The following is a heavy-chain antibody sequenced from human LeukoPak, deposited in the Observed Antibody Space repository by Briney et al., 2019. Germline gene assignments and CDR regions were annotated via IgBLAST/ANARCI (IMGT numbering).Heavy chain of an antibody. D-gene: IGHD2-8*02. CDR1: GFTVSSAY. CDR2: IYGDGTT. CDR3: ARGGVRHY. Sequence: GGSLRLSCAASGFTVSSAYMSWVRQAPGKGPAWVSVIYGDGTTYYADSVKGRFTISRHNSENTVFLQMHSLRAEDTAMYYCARGGVRHYWGQGTLVTVSS. J-gene: IGHJ4*02. V-gene: IGHV3-53*01.